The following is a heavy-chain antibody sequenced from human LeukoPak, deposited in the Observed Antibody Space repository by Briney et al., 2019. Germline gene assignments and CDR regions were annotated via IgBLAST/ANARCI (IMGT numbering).Heavy chain of an antibody. J-gene: IGHJ4*02. CDR1: GGSFSGYY. CDR2: INHSGST. Sequence: SETLSLTCAVYGGSFSGYYWSWIRQPPGKGLEWIGEINHSGSTNYNPSLKSRVTISGDTSKNQFSLKLSSVTAADTAVYYCARRSQWLVRAFDYWGQGTLVTVSS. CDR3: ARRSQWLVRAFDY. V-gene: IGHV4-34*01. D-gene: IGHD6-19*01.